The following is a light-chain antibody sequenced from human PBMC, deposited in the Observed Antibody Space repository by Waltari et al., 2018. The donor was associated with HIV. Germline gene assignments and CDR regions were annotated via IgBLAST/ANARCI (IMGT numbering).Light chain of an antibody. J-gene: IGLJ1*01. Sequence: SYELTQPPSVSVSPGQTARITCSGDALPKQYAYWYQQKPGQAPLLVIYKDNERPSGFPERFSGSRSGTTVTLTISGVHTEDEADYYCQSADSTGSYPDVFGTGTKVTVL. CDR1: ALPKQY. V-gene: IGLV3-25*03. CDR2: KDN. CDR3: QSADSTGSYPDV.